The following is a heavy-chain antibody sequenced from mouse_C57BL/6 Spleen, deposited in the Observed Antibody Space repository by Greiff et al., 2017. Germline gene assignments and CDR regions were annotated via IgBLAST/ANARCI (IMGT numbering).Heavy chain of an antibody. CDR1: GFNIKDDY. CDR3: TISYYSNYAFAY. V-gene: IGHV14-4*01. D-gene: IGHD2-5*01. CDR2: IDPENGDT. J-gene: IGHJ3*01. Sequence: VQLQQSGAELVRPGASVKLSCTASGFNIKDDYMPWVKQRPEQGLEWIGWIDPENGDTEYASKFQGKATITADTSSNTAYLQLSSLTSEDTAVYYCTISYYSNYAFAYWGQGTLVTVSA.